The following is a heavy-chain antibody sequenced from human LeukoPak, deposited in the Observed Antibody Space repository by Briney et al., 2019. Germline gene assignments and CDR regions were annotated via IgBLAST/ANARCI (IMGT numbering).Heavy chain of an antibody. Sequence: GGSLRLSCTASGFTFGDYAMSWVRQAPRKGLEWVGFIRSKAYGGTTEYAASVKGRFTISRDDSKSIAYLQMNSLKTEDTAVYYCTRVNWNYWDDAFDIWGQGTMVTVSS. V-gene: IGHV3-49*04. CDR2: IRSKAYGGTT. J-gene: IGHJ3*02. CDR3: TRVNWNYWDDAFDI. D-gene: IGHD1-7*01. CDR1: GFTFGDYA.